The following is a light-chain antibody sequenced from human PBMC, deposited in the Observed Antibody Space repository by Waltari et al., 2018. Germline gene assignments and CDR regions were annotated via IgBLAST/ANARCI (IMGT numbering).Light chain of an antibody. CDR3: AAWDDRMNGHWV. J-gene: IGLJ3*02. V-gene: IGLV1-44*01. CDR2: RND. CDR1: SSNIGDNV. Sequence: QSVLTQSPSASGTPGQRVTISCSGSSSNIGDNVVNWYQQVPGKAPKLLIYRNDQRPSGVPDRFSASKSGTSASLAISGLQSEDEADYYCAAWDDRMNGHWVFGGGT.